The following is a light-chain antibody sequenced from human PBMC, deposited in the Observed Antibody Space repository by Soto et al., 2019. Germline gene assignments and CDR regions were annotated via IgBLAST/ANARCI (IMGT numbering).Light chain of an antibody. V-gene: IGKV3-11*01. CDR1: QSVSSY. J-gene: IGKJ4*01. Sequence: ETALTQSPGTLSLSKGERATLSCRASQSVSSYLAWYQQKPGQAPRLLIYDASNRATGIPARFSGSGSGTDFTLTISSLEPEDFVVYYCQQRINWPTFGGVTKVEIK. CDR2: DAS. CDR3: QQRINWPT.